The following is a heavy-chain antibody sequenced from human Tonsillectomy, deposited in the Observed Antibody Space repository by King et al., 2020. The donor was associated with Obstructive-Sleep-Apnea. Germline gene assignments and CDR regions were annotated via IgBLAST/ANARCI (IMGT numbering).Heavy chain of an antibody. CDR2: ISGSGGGT. CDR3: AKKMEGGRGGSSWYGGDY. CDR1: GFTFSSYA. J-gene: IGHJ4*02. Sequence: QLVQSGGGLVQPGGSLRLSCAASGFTFSSYAMSWVRQAPGKGLEWVSAISGSGGGTYYADSVKGRFTISRDNSKNTLYLQMNSLKAEDTAVYYCAKKMEGGRGGSSWYGGDYGGQGTLVTVSS. D-gene: IGHD6-13*01. V-gene: IGHV3-23*04.